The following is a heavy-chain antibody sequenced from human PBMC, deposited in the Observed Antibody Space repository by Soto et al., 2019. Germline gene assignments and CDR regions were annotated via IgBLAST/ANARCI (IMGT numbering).Heavy chain of an antibody. CDR2: ISSSGSTI. D-gene: IGHD2-15*01. V-gene: IGHV3-48*03. CDR1: GFTFSSYE. J-gene: IGHJ6*02. Sequence: AGGSLRLSCAASGFTFSSYEMNWVRQAPGKGLEWVSYISSSGSTIYYADSVKGRFTISRDNAKNSLYLQMNSLRAEDTAVYYCASSCSGGSCPYNYYYYGMDVWGQGTTVTVSS. CDR3: ASSCSGGSCPYNYYYYGMDV.